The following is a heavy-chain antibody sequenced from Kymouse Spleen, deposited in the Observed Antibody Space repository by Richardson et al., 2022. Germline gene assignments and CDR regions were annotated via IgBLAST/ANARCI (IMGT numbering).Heavy chain of an antibody. CDR3: ARDEYGSGSYYNFLGNYYGMDV. J-gene: IGHJ6*02. D-gene: IGHD3-10*01. CDR1: GFTFSSYW. V-gene: IGHV3-7*01. Sequence: EVQLVESGGGLVQPGGSLRLSCAASGFTFSSYWMSWVRQAPGKGLEWVANIKQDGSEKYYVDSVKGRFTISRDNAKNSLYLQMNSLRAEDTAVYYCARDEYGSGSYYNFLGNYYGMDVWGQGTTVTVSS. CDR2: IKQDGSEK.